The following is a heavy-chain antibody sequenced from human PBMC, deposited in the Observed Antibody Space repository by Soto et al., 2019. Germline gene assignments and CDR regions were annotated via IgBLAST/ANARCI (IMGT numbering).Heavy chain of an antibody. CDR1: GYTFTCYP. J-gene: IGHJ5*02. CDR2: IKAGNANT. Sequence: QVQLVQSGAEVKKPGASVKISCKASGYTFTCYPMHWVRQAPGQRLEWMGWIKAGNANTQYSQNFEGRVTITRDTSASTAHLELKSLTSADTAVYYCARVGCNDFTGPDWFVPWGQGTLVTVSS. D-gene: IGHD3-16*01. V-gene: IGHV1-3*01. CDR3: ARVGCNDFTGPDWFVP.